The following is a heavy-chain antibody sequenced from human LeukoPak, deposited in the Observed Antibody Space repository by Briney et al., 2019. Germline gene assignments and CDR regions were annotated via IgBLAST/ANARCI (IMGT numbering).Heavy chain of an antibody. J-gene: IGHJ3*02. Sequence: PGGSLRLSCAASEFTFDDYAMHWVRQAPGKGLEWVSGISWNSRSIGYADSVRGRFTISRDNAKNSLYLQMNSLRAEDMALYYCAKALYMKSSGVHVFDIWGQGTMVTVSS. CDR1: EFTFDDYA. CDR3: AKALYMKSSGVHVFDI. CDR2: ISWNSRSI. D-gene: IGHD6-19*01. V-gene: IGHV3-9*03.